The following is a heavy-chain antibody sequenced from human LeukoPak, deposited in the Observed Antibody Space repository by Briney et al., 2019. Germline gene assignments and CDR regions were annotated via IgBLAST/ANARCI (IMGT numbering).Heavy chain of an antibody. Sequence: SETLSLTCTVSGGSISNYYWSWIRQPPGKGLEWIGYIYYSGSTNYNPSLKSRVTISVDTSKNQFSLKLSSVTAADTAVYYCARGIQLWLNWFDPWGQGTLVTVSS. D-gene: IGHD5-18*01. CDR1: GGSISNYY. CDR3: ARGIQLWLNWFDP. V-gene: IGHV4-59*12. CDR2: IYYSGST. J-gene: IGHJ5*02.